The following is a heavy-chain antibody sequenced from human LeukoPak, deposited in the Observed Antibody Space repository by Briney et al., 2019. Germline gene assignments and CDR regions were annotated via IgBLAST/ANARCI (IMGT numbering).Heavy chain of an antibody. Sequence: SETLSLTCTVSGGSISSGGYYWSWIRQHPGKGLEWIGYIYYSGSTYYNPSLKSRVTISVDTSKNQFSLKLSSVTAADTAVYYCARVGFSPEPDYWGQGTLVTVYS. CDR3: ARVGFSPEPDY. J-gene: IGHJ4*02. CDR2: IYYSGST. CDR1: GGSISSGGYY. V-gene: IGHV4-31*03. D-gene: IGHD1-14*01.